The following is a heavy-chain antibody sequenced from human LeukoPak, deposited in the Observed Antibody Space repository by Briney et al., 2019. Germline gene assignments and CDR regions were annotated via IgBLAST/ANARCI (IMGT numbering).Heavy chain of an antibody. V-gene: IGHV4-30-4*01. CDR3: ARDLLNEGNHLDY. CDR1: GGSISSGDYY. Sequence: NPSETLSLTCTVSGGSISSGDYYWSWIRQPPGKGLEWIGYIYYSGSTYYNPSHKSRVTISVDTSKNQFSLKLSSVTAADTAVYYCARDLLNEGNHLDYWGQGTLVTVSS. CDR2: IYYSGST. D-gene: IGHD4-23*01. J-gene: IGHJ4*02.